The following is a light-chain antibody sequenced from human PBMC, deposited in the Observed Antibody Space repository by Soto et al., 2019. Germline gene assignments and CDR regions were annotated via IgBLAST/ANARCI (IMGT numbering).Light chain of an antibody. CDR3: AAWDDSLNGVV. CDR1: RSSIGSNT. J-gene: IGLJ2*01. V-gene: IGLV1-44*01. CDR2: SDN. Sequence: QSVLTQPPSASGTPGQRVTISCSGSRSSIGSNTVNWYQQLPGTAPKLLISSDNQRPSGVPDRFSGSKSGTSASLAISGLQSEDESDYYCAAWDDSLNGVVFGGGTQLTVL.